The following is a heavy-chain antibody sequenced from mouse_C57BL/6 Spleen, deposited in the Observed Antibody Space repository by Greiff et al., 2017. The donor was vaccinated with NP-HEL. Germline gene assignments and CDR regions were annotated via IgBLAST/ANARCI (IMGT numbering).Heavy chain of an antibody. CDR1: GYAFSSSW. Sequence: VQLQQSGPELVKPGASVKISCKASGYAFSSSWMNWVKQRPGKGLEWIGRIYPGDGDTNYNGKFKGKATLTADKSSSTAYMQLSSLTSEDSAVYFCARGRITTVVYFDYWGQGTTLTVSS. CDR3: ARGRITTVVYFDY. V-gene: IGHV1-82*01. D-gene: IGHD1-1*01. J-gene: IGHJ2*01. CDR2: IYPGDGDT.